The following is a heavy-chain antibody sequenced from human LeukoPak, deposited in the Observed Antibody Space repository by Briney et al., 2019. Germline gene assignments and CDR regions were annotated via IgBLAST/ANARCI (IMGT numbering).Heavy chain of an antibody. Sequence: GGSLRLSCAASGFTFSSYAMHWVRQAPGKGLEWVAVISYDGGNKYYADSVKGRFTISRDNSKNTLYLQMNSLRAEDTAVYYCARAAAVVTPSYYYMDVWGKGTTVTVSS. V-gene: IGHV3-30*01. D-gene: IGHD3-22*01. CDR1: GFTFSSYA. CDR3: ARAAAVVTPSYYYMDV. CDR2: ISYDGGNK. J-gene: IGHJ6*03.